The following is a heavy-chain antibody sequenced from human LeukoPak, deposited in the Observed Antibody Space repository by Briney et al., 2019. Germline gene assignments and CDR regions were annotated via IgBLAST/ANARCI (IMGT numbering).Heavy chain of an antibody. V-gene: IGHV3-48*04. CDR2: ISSSSSTI. J-gene: IGHJ4*02. Sequence: PGGSLRLSCAASGFTFSSYAMSWVRQAPGKGLEWVSYISSSSSTIYYADSVKGRFTISRDNAKNSLYLQMNSLRAEDTAVYYCAMYPGRDGYDREADYWGQGTLVTVSS. CDR3: AMYPGRDGYDREADY. CDR1: GFTFSSYA. D-gene: IGHD5-24*01.